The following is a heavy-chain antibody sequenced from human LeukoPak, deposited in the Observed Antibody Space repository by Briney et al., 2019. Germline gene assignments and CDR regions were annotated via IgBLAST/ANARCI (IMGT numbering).Heavy chain of an antibody. CDR3: ARGAGYSTWDAFDI. Sequence: GGSLRLSCAASGFTFSSYAMHWVCQAPGKGLEWVAVISCDGSNKYYADSVKGRFTISRDNSKNTLYLQMNSLRAEDTAVYYCARGAGYSTWDAFDIWGQGTMVTVSS. V-gene: IGHV3-30-3*01. CDR2: ISCDGSNK. J-gene: IGHJ3*02. D-gene: IGHD3-22*01. CDR1: GFTFSSYA.